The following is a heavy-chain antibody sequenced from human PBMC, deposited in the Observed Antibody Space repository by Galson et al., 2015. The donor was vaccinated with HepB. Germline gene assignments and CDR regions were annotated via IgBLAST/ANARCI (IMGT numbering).Heavy chain of an antibody. J-gene: IGHJ3*02. CDR1: GYTFTSYY. CDR2: INPSGGST. D-gene: IGHD3-10*01. CDR3: ARGITMVRGVVITGLFYAFDI. Sequence: SVKVSCKASGYTFTSYYMHWVRQAPGQGLEWMGIINPSGGSTSYAQKFQGRVTMTRDTSTSTVYMELSSLRSEDTAVYYCARGITMVRGVVITGLFYAFDIWGQGTMVTVSS. V-gene: IGHV1-46*03.